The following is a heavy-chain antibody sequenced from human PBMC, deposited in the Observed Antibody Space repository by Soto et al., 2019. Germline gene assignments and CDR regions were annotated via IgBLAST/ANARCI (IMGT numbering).Heavy chain of an antibody. J-gene: IGHJ3*02. Sequence: SETLSLTCTVSGGSISSYYWSWIRQPPGKGLEWIGYIYYSGSTNYNPSLKSRVTISVDTSKNQFSLKLSSVTAADTAVYYCARRVEDIVVVVAASPGAFDIWGQGTMVTVSS. CDR3: ARRVEDIVVVVAASPGAFDI. V-gene: IGHV4-59*01. CDR2: IYYSGST. D-gene: IGHD2-15*01. CDR1: GGSISSYY.